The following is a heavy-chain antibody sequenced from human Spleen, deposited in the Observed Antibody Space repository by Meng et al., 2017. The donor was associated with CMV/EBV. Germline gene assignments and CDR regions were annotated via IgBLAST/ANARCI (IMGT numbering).Heavy chain of an antibody. Sequence: SGYTFTGYYMHWVRQAPGQGLEWMGWINPNSGGTNYAQKFQGRVTMTRDTSISTAYMELSRLRSDDTAVYYCARDVGAGYYGSGSSWGQGTLVTVSS. J-gene: IGHJ4*02. V-gene: IGHV1-2*02. D-gene: IGHD3-10*01. CDR1: GYTFTGYY. CDR3: ARDVGAGYYGSGSS. CDR2: INPNSGGT.